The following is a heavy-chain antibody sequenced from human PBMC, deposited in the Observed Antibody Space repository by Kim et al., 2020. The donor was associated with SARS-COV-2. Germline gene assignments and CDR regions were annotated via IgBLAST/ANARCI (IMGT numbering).Heavy chain of an antibody. CDR3: AKDATQRSGYYWGCLDY. CDR1: GFTFSSYG. D-gene: IGHD3-22*01. J-gene: IGHJ4*01. CDR2: ISYDGSNK. V-gene: IGHV3-30*18. Sequence: GGSLRLSCAASGFTFSSYGMHWVRQAPGKGLEWVAVISYDGSNKYYADSVKGRFTISRDNSKNTLYLQMTSLRVEETAGYYCAKDATQRSGYYWGCLDY.